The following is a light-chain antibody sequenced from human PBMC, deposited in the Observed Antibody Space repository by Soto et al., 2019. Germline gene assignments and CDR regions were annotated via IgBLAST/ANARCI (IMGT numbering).Light chain of an antibody. CDR1: SSDVGSYNR. CDR2: EVS. Sequence: QSALTQPPSVSGSPGQSVAISCTGTSSDVGSYNRVSWYQQPPGAAPKLMIYEVSNRPSGVPDRFSGSKSGNTASLTISGLQAEDEADYYSNSDTGSSTYVFGTGTQLTVL. CDR3: NSDTGSSTYV. V-gene: IGLV2-18*02. J-gene: IGLJ1*01.